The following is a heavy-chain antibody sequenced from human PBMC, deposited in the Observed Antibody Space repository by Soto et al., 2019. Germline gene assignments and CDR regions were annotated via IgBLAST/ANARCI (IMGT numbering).Heavy chain of an antibody. J-gene: IGHJ6*03. CDR3: ARRARPDFYYMDV. Sequence: LQNPGKGLEYVSGISSNGVGTYYANSVQGRFTISRDNSKNTVYLQMGSLRPEDMAVYYCARRARPDFYYMDVWGKGTTVTVSS. V-gene: IGHV3-64*01. D-gene: IGHD6-6*01. CDR2: ISSNGVGT.